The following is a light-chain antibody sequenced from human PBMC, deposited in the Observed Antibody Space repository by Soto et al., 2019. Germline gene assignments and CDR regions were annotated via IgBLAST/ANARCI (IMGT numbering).Light chain of an antibody. CDR1: QSVSNSD. V-gene: IGKV3-20*01. Sequence: EIVLTQSPSTLSLSPGERATLFCRASQSVSNSDLAWYQQKPGQAPRLLIYGASSRATGIPDRFSGSGSGTDFTLTINRLEPDDFAVYYCQQYGSSPWTFGQGTKVEIK. J-gene: IGKJ1*01. CDR2: GAS. CDR3: QQYGSSPWT.